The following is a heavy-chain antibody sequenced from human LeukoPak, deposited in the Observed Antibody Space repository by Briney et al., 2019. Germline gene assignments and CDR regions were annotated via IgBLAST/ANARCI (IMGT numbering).Heavy chain of an antibody. CDR3: ARLGYRSCWHIDY. V-gene: IGHV3-7*04. CDR2: IKQDGSEK. CDR1: GFTFSSFW. D-gene: IGHD6-19*01. J-gene: IGHJ4*02. Sequence: GGSLRLSCAASGFTFSSFWLSWVRQAPGKGLEWVANIKQDGSEKLYVDSVKGRFTISKDNAKNSLYLQMNSLRVEDTAVYYCARLGYRSCWHIDYWGQGTLVTVSS.